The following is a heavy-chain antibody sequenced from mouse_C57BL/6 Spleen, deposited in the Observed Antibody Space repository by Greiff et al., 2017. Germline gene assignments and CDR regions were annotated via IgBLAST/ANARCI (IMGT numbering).Heavy chain of an antibody. CDR2: IYPGSGST. CDR3: AIYYNGSNYGYFDV. D-gene: IGHD1-1*01. J-gene: IGHJ1*03. Sequence: QVQLQQPGAELVKPGASVPMSCKASGYTFTSYWITWVKQGPGQGLEWRGDIYPGSGSTNYNEKFKSKATLTVDTSSSTAYMQLSSLTSEDSAVYYCAIYYNGSNYGYFDVWGTGTTVTVSS. V-gene: IGHV1-55*01. CDR1: GYTFTSYW.